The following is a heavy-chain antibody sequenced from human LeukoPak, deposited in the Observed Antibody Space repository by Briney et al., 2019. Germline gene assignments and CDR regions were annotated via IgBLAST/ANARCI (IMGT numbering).Heavy chain of an antibody. V-gene: IGHV3-23*01. CDR3: AKDAYELYYLDY. Sequence: GGSLRLSCAASGFTFSNYWMHWVRQAPGKGLEWVSAISGSGGSTYYADSVKGRFTISRDNSKNTLYLQMNSLRAEDTAVYYCAKDAYELYYLDYWGQGTLVTVSS. J-gene: IGHJ4*02. CDR1: GFTFSNYW. D-gene: IGHD3-16*01. CDR2: ISGSGGST.